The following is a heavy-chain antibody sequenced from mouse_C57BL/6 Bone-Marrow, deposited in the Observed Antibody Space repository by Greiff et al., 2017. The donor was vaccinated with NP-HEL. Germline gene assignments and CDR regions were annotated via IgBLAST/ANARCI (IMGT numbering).Heavy chain of an antibody. V-gene: IGHV1-18*01. Sequence: EVQLQQSGPELVKPGASVKIPCKASGYTFTDYNMDWVKQSHGKSLEWIGDINPNNGGTIYNQKFKGKATLTVDKSSSTAYMELRSLTSEDTAVYYCAMETAQATKFAYWGQGTLVTVSA. CDR3: AMETAQATKFAY. D-gene: IGHD3-2*02. CDR1: GYTFTDYN. J-gene: IGHJ3*01. CDR2: INPNNGGT.